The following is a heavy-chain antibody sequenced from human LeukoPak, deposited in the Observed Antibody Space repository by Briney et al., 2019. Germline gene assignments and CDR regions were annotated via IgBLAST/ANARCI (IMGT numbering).Heavy chain of an antibody. Sequence: GGSLRLSCAASGFTLSSYWMHWVRHVPGKGLVWVSRINSDGRNTMYADSVKGRFTISRDNAKNTLYLQMNSLRAEDTAVYYCARDLELVYYDSSGYDYWGQGTLVTVSS. J-gene: IGHJ4*02. V-gene: IGHV3-74*03. CDR1: GFTLSSYW. D-gene: IGHD3-22*01. CDR2: INSDGRNT. CDR3: ARDLELVYYDSSGYDY.